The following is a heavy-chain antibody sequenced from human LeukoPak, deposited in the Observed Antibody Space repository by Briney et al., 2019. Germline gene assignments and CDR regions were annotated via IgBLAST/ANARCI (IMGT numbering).Heavy chain of an antibody. CDR1: GDSVSSKNGA. J-gene: IGHJ4*02. V-gene: IGHV6-1*01. CDR2: TYYRSKWYN. Sequence: SQTLSLTCAISGDSVSSKNGAWNWIRQSPSGGLEWLGRTYYRSKWYNDYAVSVQGRITINPDTSKNQFSLQLNSVTPEDTAVYYCARDLGTSGWYTFDYWGQGTLVTVSS. CDR3: ARDLGTSGWYTFDY. D-gene: IGHD6-19*01.